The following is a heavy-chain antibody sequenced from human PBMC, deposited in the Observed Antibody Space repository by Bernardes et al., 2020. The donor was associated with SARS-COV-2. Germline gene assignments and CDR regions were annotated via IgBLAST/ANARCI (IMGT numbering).Heavy chain of an antibody. D-gene: IGHD5-18*01. CDR2: IYYSGTT. Sequence: SETLSLTCSVSGVSITSTTYYWGWFRQPPGRGLEWIGIIYYSGTTYYTPSLKSRVTISVDTSKNQFSLKLSSVTAADTAVYYCANSPRHIRGYNYAYYFDNWGQGTLVTVSS. J-gene: IGHJ4*02. CDR3: ANSPRHIRGYNYAYYFDN. V-gene: IGHV4-39*01. CDR1: GVSITSTTYY.